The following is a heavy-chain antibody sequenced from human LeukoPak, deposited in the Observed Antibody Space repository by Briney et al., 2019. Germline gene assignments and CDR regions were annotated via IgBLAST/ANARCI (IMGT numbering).Heavy chain of an antibody. J-gene: IGHJ4*02. D-gene: IGHD3-9*01. CDR2: INPNSGGT. V-gene: IGHV1-2*06. CDR1: GYTFTGYY. Sequence: ASVKVSCKASGYTFTGYYMHWVRQAPGQGLKWMGRINPNSGGTNYAQKFQGRVTMTRDTSISTAYMEPSRLRSDETAVSYCARSPGPVYFDWLPRVDYFDYWGQGTLVTVSS. CDR3: ARSPGPVYFDWLPRVDYFDY.